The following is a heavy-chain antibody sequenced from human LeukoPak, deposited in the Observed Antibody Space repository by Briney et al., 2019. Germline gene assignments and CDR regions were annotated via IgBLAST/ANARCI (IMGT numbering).Heavy chain of an antibody. J-gene: IGHJ4*02. V-gene: IGHV1-18*04. Sequence: ASVKVSCKASGYTFTGYYMHWVRQAPGQGLEWMGWISAYNGNTNYAQKLQGRVTMTTDTSTSTAYMELRSLRSDDTAVYYCAITYYYDSSGYSYWGQGTLVTVSS. CDR2: ISAYNGNT. CDR1: GYTFTGYY. CDR3: AITYYYDSSGYSY. D-gene: IGHD3-22*01.